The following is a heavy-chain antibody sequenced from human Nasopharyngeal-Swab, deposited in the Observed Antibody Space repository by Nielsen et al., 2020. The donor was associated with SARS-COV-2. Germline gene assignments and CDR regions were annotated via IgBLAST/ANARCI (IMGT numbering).Heavy chain of an antibody. D-gene: IGHD6-13*01. J-gene: IGHJ1*01. V-gene: IGHV3-21*01. CDR2: ISSSSSYI. Sequence: GGSLRLSCAASGFTFSSYSMNWVRQAPGKGLEWVSSISSSSSYIYYADSVKGRFTISRGNAKNSLYLQMNSLRAEDTAVYYCAGDVGIAPFQHWGQGTLVTVSS. CDR1: GFTFSSYS. CDR3: AGDVGIAPFQH.